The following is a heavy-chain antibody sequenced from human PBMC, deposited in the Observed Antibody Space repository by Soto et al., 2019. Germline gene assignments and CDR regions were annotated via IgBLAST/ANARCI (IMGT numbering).Heavy chain of an antibody. J-gene: IGHJ6*03. V-gene: IGHV1-18*01. CDR3: ARSNGPPSIFGVGTHLYYYYMDV. Sequence: ASVKVSCKASGYTFTSYGISWVRQAPGQGLEWMGWISAYNGNTNYAQKLQGRVTMTTDTSTSTAYMELRSLRSDDTAVYYCARSNGPPSIFGVGTHLYYYYMDVWGKGTTVTVSS. CDR2: ISAYNGNT. D-gene: IGHD3-3*01. CDR1: GYTFTSYG.